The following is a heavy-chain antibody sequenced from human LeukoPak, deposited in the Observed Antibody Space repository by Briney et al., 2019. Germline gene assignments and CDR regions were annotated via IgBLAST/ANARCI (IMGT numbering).Heavy chain of an antibody. V-gene: IGHV4-59*12. Sequence: PSETLSLTCTVSGGSISTFYWSWIRQPPGKGLEWIAYIDYTASTNYNPSLKSRVTISVDTSKNQFSLKLSSVTAADTAVYYCARARAYYDSSGYSRYFDLWGRGTLVTVSS. D-gene: IGHD3-22*01. CDR3: ARARAYYDSSGYSRYFDL. CDR1: GGSISTFY. J-gene: IGHJ2*01. CDR2: IDYTAST.